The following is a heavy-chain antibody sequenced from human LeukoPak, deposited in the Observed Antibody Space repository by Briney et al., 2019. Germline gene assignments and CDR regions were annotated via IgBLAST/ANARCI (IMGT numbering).Heavy chain of an antibody. Sequence: SETLSLTCTVSGGSISSYYWSWIRQPPGKGLEWIGYIYYSGSTNYNPSLKSRVTISVDTSKNQFSLKLSSVTAADTAVYYCARVPYCSGGSCYYFDYWGQGTLVTVSS. V-gene: IGHV4-59*12. CDR3: ARVPYCSGGSCYYFDY. CDR2: IYYSGST. CDR1: GGSISSYY. D-gene: IGHD2-15*01. J-gene: IGHJ4*02.